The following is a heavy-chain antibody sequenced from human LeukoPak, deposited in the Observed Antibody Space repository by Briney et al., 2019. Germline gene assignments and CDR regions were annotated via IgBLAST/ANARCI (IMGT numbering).Heavy chain of an antibody. V-gene: IGHV4-34*01. Sequence: DPSETLSLTCTVSGGSFSGYLWSWPRQSPGKGLEWIGEINYNGEITNYNPSLKSRLTMSVDTSKNQFSLKLSSVTVADTAVYYCTRSGLTGMRKYARPDYYYYGMDVWGQGTAVTVSS. CDR2: INYNGEIT. J-gene: IGHJ6*02. CDR3: TRSGLTGMRKYARPDYYYYGMDV. D-gene: IGHD1-14*01. CDR1: GGSFSGYL.